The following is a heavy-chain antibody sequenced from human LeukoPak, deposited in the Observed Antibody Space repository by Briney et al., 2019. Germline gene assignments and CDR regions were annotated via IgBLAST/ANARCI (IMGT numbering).Heavy chain of an antibody. CDR2: IYPGDSDT. CDR3: ARLSIVVVPSALDI. D-gene: IGHD2-2*01. J-gene: IGHJ3*02. Sequence: GESLQISFKGSGYSFTSYWIGWVRPMPGKGLEWMGIIYPGDSDTRYSPSFQGQVTISADKSISTAYLQWSSLKASDTAMYYCARLSIVVVPSALDIWGQGTMVTVSS. CDR1: GYSFTSYW. V-gene: IGHV5-51*01.